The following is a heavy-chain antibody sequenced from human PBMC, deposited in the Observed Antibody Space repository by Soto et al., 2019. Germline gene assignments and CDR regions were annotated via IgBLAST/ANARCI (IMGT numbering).Heavy chain of an antibody. CDR3: ARFREASWFDP. CDR1: GGSITTYY. J-gene: IGHJ5*02. Sequence: SETLSLTCTVSGGSITTYYWSWIRQPPGKGLEWIGYIYYSGSTNYNPSLKSRVSISVDTSKNQFSLKLSSVTAADTAVYYCARFREASWFDPWGQGTLVTVSS. V-gene: IGHV4-59*01. D-gene: IGHD3-10*01. CDR2: IYYSGST.